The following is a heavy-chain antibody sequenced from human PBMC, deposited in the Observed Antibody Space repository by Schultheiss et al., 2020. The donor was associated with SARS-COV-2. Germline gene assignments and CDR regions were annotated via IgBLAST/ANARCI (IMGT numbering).Heavy chain of an antibody. CDR1: GGTFSSYA. D-gene: IGHD6-6*01. Sequence: SVKVSCKASGGTFSSYAISWVRQAPGQGLEWMGRIIPILGIANYAQKFQGRVTMTTDTSTSTAYMELRSLRSDDTAVYYCAKMAEIEYSSSSPPFDYWGQGTLVTVSS. CDR2: IIPILGIA. CDR3: AKMAEIEYSSSSPPFDY. J-gene: IGHJ4*02. V-gene: IGHV1-69*04.